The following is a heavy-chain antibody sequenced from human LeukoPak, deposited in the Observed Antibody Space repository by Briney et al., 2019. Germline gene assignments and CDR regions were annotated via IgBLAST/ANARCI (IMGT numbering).Heavy chain of an antibody. J-gene: IGHJ4*02. Sequence: PGGSLRLSCAASGFTFSNHAMHWVRQAPGKGLDGVTLVWYDGNRKYYADSVKGRFTISRDNSKSSVYLQLNSLRPEDTAMYYCVSMVRGIGYWGQGTLVTVSS. D-gene: IGHD3-10*01. CDR3: VSMVRGIGY. CDR1: GFTFSNHA. V-gene: IGHV3-30*02. CDR2: VWYDGNRK.